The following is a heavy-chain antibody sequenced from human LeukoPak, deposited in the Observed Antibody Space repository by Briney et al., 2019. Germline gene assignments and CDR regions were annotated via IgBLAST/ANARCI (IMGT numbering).Heavy chain of an antibody. CDR2: IIPIFGTA. CDR1: GGTFSSYA. CDR3: ARVGVLYPPVGYYFDY. J-gene: IGHJ4*02. Sequence: ASVKVSCKASGGTFSSYAISWVRQAPGQGLEWMGGIIPIFGTANYAQKFQGRVTITADESTSTAYMELSSLRSEDTAVYYCARVGVLYPPVGYYFDYWGQGTLVTVSS. D-gene: IGHD2-8*01. V-gene: IGHV1-69*13.